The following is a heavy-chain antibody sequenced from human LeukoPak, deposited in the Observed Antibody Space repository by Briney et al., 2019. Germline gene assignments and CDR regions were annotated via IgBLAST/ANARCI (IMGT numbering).Heavy chain of an antibody. CDR3: AREDSSGWHIDY. V-gene: IGHV1-2*04. CDR2: INPNSGGT. Sequence: GASVKVSCKASGYTFTGYYMHWVRQAPGQGLEWMGWINPNSGGTNYAQKFQGWVTTTRDTSISTAYMELSRLRSDDTAVYYCAREDSSGWHIDYWGQGTLVTVSS. J-gene: IGHJ4*02. D-gene: IGHD6-19*01. CDR1: GYTFTGYY.